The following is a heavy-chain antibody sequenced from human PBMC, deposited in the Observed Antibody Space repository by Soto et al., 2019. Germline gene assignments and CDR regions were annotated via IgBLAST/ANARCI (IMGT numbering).Heavy chain of an antibody. CDR1: GFTFSSYG. CDR2: ISYDGSNK. D-gene: IGHD2-21*01. V-gene: IGHV3-30*18. CDR3: AKDMLFYVDASIEYYYYGIDV. J-gene: IGHJ6*02. Sequence: QVQLVESGGGVVQPGRSLRLSCAASGFTFSSYGMHWVRQAPGKGLEWVAVISYDGSNKYYADSVKGRFTISRDNSTNTLYLQMNSLRAEDTAVYYCAKDMLFYVDASIEYYYYGIDVRGQGTTVTVSS.